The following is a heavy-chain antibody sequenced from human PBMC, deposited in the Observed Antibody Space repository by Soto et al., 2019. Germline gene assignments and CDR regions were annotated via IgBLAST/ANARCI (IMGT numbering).Heavy chain of an antibody. CDR1: GGTFSSYA. J-gene: IGHJ4*02. CDR3: ARGPADFLEWLFVDY. D-gene: IGHD3-3*01. V-gene: IGHV1-69*13. CDR2: IIPIFGTA. Sequence: GASVKVSCKASGGTFSSYAISWVRQAPGQGLEWMGGIIPIFGTANYAQKFQGRVTITADESTSTAYMELSSLRSEDTAVYYRARGPADFLEWLFVDYWGQGTLVTVSS.